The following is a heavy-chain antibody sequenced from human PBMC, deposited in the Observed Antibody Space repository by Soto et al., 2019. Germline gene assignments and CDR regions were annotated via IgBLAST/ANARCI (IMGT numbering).Heavy chain of an antibody. CDR3: ARGPIFWANYYYYYYMDV. V-gene: IGHV4-34*01. CDR2: INHSGST. CDR1: GGSFSGYY. J-gene: IGHJ6*03. D-gene: IGHD3-3*01. Sequence: PSETLSLTCAVYGGSFSGYYWSWIRQPPGKGLEWIGEINHSGSTNYNPSLKSRVTISVDTSKNQFSLKLSSVTAADTAVYYCARGPIFWANYYYYYYMDVWGKGTTVTVSS.